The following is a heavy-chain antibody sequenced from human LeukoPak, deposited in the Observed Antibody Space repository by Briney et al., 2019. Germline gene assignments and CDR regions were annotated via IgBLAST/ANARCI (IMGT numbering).Heavy chain of an antibody. CDR2: IYLGDSDT. Sequence: GESLKISCQGSGYTFTNCWIAWVRQMPGKGLEWMGIIYLGDSDTRYSPSFQGQVTISADKSINTAFLRWSSLKASDTAVYYCARHPSYTRGWPLDYWGQGTLVTVSS. CDR1: GYTFTNCW. D-gene: IGHD6-19*01. V-gene: IGHV5-51*01. CDR3: ARHPSYTRGWPLDY. J-gene: IGHJ4*02.